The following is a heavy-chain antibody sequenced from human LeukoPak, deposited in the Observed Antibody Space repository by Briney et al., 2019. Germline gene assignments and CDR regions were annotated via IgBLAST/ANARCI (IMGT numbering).Heavy chain of an antibody. D-gene: IGHD6-13*01. Sequence: PGGSLRLSCAASGFTFSSYGMSWVRQAPGKGLVWVSRVNSDGSSTSYADSVKGRFTISRDNAKNTLYLQVNSLRAEDTAVYYCGRYSSSWHAVDYWGQGTLVTVSS. J-gene: IGHJ4*02. CDR3: GRYSSSWHAVDY. V-gene: IGHV3-74*01. CDR1: GFTFSSYG. CDR2: VNSDGSST.